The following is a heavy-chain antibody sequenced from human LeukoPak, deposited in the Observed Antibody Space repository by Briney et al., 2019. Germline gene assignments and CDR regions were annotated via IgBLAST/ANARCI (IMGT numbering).Heavy chain of an antibody. CDR2: INHSGST. CDR1: GGSFSGYY. CDR3: ARGARWLRDYYYMDV. V-gene: IGHV4-34*01. D-gene: IGHD5-12*01. J-gene: IGHJ6*03. Sequence: SETLSLTCAVYGGSFSGYYWSWIRQPPGKGLEWIGEINHSGSTNYNPSLKSRVTISVDTSKNQFSLKLSSVTAADTAVYYCARGARWLRDYYYMDVWGKGATVTVSS.